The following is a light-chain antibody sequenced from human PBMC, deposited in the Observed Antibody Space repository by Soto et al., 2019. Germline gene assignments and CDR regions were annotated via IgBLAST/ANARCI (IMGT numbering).Light chain of an antibody. CDR2: AAS. V-gene: IGKV1-27*01. Sequence: DFQMTQSPSSLSASVGDRVTITCRASPGISIYLAWYQQKPGKAPNLLIYAASTLQSGVPSQFSGSGSGTDFTLTISSLQPEDVATYYCQKYTSAPPWPFGQGTKVEIK. CDR3: QKYTSAPPWP. CDR1: PGISIY. J-gene: IGKJ1*01.